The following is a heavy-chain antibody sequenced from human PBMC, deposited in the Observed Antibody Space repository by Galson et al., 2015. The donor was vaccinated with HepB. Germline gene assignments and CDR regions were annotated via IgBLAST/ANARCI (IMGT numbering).Heavy chain of an antibody. J-gene: IGHJ4*02. CDR1: GFIFSTYD. D-gene: IGHD2-21*01. CDR2: ISGSSRRT. CDR3: TKDPRFVVVPYTED. Sequence: SLRLSCAASGFIFSTYDMCWVRQAPGRGPEWTSSISGSSRRTYYADSVKGRFTISRDNAKNTLYLEMDTLSAGDTAVYYCTKDPRFVVVPYTEDWGQGTLVTVSS. V-gene: IGHV3-23*01.